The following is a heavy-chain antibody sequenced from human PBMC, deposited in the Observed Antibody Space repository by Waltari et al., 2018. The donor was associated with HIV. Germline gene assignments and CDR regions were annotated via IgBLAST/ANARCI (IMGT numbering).Heavy chain of an antibody. J-gene: IGHJ4*02. CDR1: GFTFSSYE. D-gene: IGHD4-17*01. V-gene: IGHV3-48*03. CDR2: ISSSGSTI. CDR3: ARLTVRLAGNCDY. Sequence: EVQLVESGGGLVQPGGSLRLSCAASGFTFSSYEMNWVRQAPGKGLEWVSYISSSGSTIYYADSVKGRFTISRDNAKNSLYLQMNSLRAEDTAVYYCARLTVRLAGNCDYWGQGTLVTVSS.